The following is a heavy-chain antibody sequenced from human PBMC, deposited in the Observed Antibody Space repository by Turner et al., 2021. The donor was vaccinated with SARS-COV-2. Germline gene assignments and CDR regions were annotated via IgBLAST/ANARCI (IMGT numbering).Heavy chain of an antibody. D-gene: IGHD6-13*01. CDR1: AFTFSSYA. CDR3: ARARGYSSSWYGVDVPFDP. Sequence: QVQLVESGGGVVQPGRSLRLSCAASAFTFSSYAMHWVRQAPGKGLEWVAVISSDGRNKYYADSVKGRFTISRDNSKNTLYLQMNSLRAEDTAVYYCARARGYSSSWYGVDVPFDPWGQGTLVTVSS. J-gene: IGHJ5*02. V-gene: IGHV3-30*04. CDR2: ISSDGRNK.